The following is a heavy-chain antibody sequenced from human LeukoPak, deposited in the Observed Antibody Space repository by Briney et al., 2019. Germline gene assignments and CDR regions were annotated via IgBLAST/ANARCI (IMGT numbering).Heavy chain of an antibody. CDR1: GFTFDDYG. D-gene: IGHD2-15*01. CDR3: ARGYCSGNSCRLFDY. V-gene: IGHV3-20*04. Sequence: GGSLRLSCAASGFTFDDYGMAWVRQPPGKGLEWVSGVTWNAGSTGYADSVKGQFTISRDNAKSSLYLQMNSLRAEDTALYYCARGYCSGNSCRLFDYWGQGTLVTVSS. J-gene: IGHJ4*02. CDR2: VTWNAGST.